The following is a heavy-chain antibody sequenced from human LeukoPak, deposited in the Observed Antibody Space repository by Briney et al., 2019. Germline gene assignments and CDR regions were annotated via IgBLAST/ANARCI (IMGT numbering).Heavy chain of an antibody. CDR1: GYTFTSYD. V-gene: IGHV1-8*01. Sequence: APVKVSRKASGYTFTSYDINWVRQATGQGLEWMGWMNPNSGNTGYAQKFQGRVTMTRNTSISTAYMELSSLRSEDTAVYYCARRYCSGGSCFRRKHYFDYWGQGTLVTVSS. CDR3: ARRYCSGGSCFRRKHYFDY. CDR2: MNPNSGNT. J-gene: IGHJ4*02. D-gene: IGHD2-15*01.